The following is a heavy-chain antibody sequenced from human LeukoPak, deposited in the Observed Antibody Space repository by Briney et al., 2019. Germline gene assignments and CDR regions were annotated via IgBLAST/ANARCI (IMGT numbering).Heavy chain of an antibody. CDR3: ARGYTYYYDSSGYFYYYSGMDV. CDR2: ISAYNVNT. D-gene: IGHD3-22*01. CDR1: GYTFTTYG. V-gene: IGHV1-18*01. J-gene: IGHJ6*01. Sequence: APVKPSCTASGYTFTTYGISSGRQAPRHRLKGMGWISAYNVNTNYAKKLQGRVTMTTDTDTRTAYMELRSMRSGDTAVYYCARGYTYYYDSSGYFYYYSGMDVWGQGSTATASS.